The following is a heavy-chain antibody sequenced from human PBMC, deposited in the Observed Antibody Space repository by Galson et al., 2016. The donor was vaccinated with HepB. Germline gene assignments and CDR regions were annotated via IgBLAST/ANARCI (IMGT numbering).Heavy chain of an antibody. V-gene: IGHV6-1*01. J-gene: IGHJ6*02. CDR3: VEQRKGAPYGMDV. Sequence: CAISGDSVSSNSAAWNWIRQSPSRGLEWLGRTYYRSKWYNDYAVSVKSRIIVNPDTSKNQFSLQLNSVTPKDTAVYYCVEQRKGAPYGMDVWGQGTLVTVSS. D-gene: IGHD1/OR15-1a*01. CDR1: GDSVSSNSAA. CDR2: TYYRSKWYN.